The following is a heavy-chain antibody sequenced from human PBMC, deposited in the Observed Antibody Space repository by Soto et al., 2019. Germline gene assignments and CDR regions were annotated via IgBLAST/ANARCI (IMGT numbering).Heavy chain of an antibody. D-gene: IGHD3-10*01. V-gene: IGHV4-59*01. Sequence: SETLSLTCTVSGGSISGYYWSWIRQPPGKGLEWIGFIYNSGSTNYNPSLKSRVTISMDTSRNQFSLILSSVTAADTAVYYCARAPYGSGTKPYYFDYWGQGTLVTVSS. CDR1: GGSISGYY. J-gene: IGHJ4*02. CDR3: ARAPYGSGTKPYYFDY. CDR2: IYNSGST.